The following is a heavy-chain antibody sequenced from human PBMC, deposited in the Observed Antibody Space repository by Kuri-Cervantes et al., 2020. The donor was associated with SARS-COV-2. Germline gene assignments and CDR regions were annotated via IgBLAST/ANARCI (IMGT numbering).Heavy chain of an antibody. D-gene: IGHD3-3*01. CDR2: INHSGST. V-gene: IGHV4-34*01. CDR3: ARVTYDFWSGLYYGMDV. Sequence: SETLSLTCTVSGGSISGYYWSWIRQPPGKGLEWIGEINHSGSTNYNPSLKSRVTISVDTSKNQFSLKLSSVTAADTAVYYCARVTYDFWSGLYYGMDVWGQGTTVTVSS. J-gene: IGHJ6*02. CDR1: GGSISGYY.